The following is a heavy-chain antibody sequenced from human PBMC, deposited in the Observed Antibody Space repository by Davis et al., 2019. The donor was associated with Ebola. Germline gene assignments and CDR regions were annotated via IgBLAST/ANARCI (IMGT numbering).Heavy chain of an antibody. V-gene: IGHV3-23*01. Sequence: PGGSLTLSCPPSGFIVSDKYMSWVRQPPGKGREWVSLIRASDGRTNYADSVKGRFTISRDNSKNTLYLQMNSLRVEDTAVYYCARESTVTLGFDYWGQGTLVTVSS. CDR2: IRASDGRT. CDR1: GFIVSDKY. J-gene: IGHJ4*02. D-gene: IGHD3-16*01. CDR3: ARESTVTLGFDY.